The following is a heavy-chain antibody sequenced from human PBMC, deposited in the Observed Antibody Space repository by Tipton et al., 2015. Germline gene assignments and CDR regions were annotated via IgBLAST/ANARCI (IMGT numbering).Heavy chain of an antibody. CDR3: ARDRITMVRGVSYYYYYGMDV. J-gene: IGHJ6*02. V-gene: IGHV4-30-4*01. CDR2: IYYSGST. Sequence: TLSLTCTVSGDSVSSVSYYWSWIRQPPGKGLEWIGYIYYSGSTYYNPSLKSRVTISVDTSKNQFSLKLSSVTAADTAVYYCARDRITMVRGVSYYYYYGMDVWGQGTTVTVSS. CDR1: GDSVSSVSYY. D-gene: IGHD3-10*01.